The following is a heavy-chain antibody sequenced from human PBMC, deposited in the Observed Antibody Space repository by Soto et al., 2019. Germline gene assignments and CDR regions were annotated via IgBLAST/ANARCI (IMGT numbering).Heavy chain of an antibody. CDR2: IYVSNGYT. CDR1: NYNFDSDG. Sequence: VQLVQSGGEVKKPGASVKVSCKTSNYNFDSDGITWVRQAPGQGLEWMGWIYVSNGYTNYAQKFEDRVTLTTEISTRIVYMELRSLRSDDTAVYCCANRGNPLMDVWGQGTTVAVSS. CDR3: ANRGNPLMDV. J-gene: IGHJ6*02. V-gene: IGHV1-18*01.